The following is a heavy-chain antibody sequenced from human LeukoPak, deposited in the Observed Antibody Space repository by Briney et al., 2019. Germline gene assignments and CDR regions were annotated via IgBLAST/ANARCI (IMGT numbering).Heavy chain of an antibody. CDR3: AHRDPSTLFAY. D-gene: IGHD2-2*01. V-gene: IGHV2-5*02. CDR2: IYWDDDK. Sequence: SGPTLVKPTQTLTLTCTFSGFSLSTSGVGVGWIRQPPGKALEWLAPIYWDDDKRYSPSLKSRLTITKDTSKNQVVLTLANMDPVDTATYYCAHRDPSTLFAYWGQGALVTVSS. J-gene: IGHJ4*02. CDR1: GFSLSTSGVG.